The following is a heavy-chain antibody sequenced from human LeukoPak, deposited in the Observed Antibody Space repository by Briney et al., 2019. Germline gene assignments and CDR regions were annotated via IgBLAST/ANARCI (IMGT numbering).Heavy chain of an antibody. Sequence: AGSLTLSCAASGFTFSSSGMHWVRPAPGKGLEWVAVISYDGSNKYYVDPVKGRFTFSRDNSKNPLYLQMNRLRAEATAVYCCAKEYCSNSVCHSLDYWGQGTLVTVSS. V-gene: IGHV3-30*18. CDR2: ISYDGSNK. J-gene: IGHJ4*02. CDR1: GFTFSSSG. CDR3: AKEYCSNSVCHSLDY. D-gene: IGHD2-8*01.